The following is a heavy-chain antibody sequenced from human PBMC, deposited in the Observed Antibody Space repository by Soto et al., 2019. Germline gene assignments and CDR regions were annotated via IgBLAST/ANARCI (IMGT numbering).Heavy chain of an antibody. D-gene: IGHD2-8*01. CDR2: IYYSGST. J-gene: IGHJ5*02. Sequence: QLQLQESGPGLVKPSETLSLTCTVSGGSISSSSYYWGWIRQPPGKGLEWIGSIYYSGSTYYNPSLKRRVTISVDTSKNQFSLKLSSVTAADTAVYYCARHGLIVLMVYASNWFDPWGQGTLVTVSS. CDR1: GGSISSSSYY. CDR3: ARHGLIVLMVYASNWFDP. V-gene: IGHV4-39*01.